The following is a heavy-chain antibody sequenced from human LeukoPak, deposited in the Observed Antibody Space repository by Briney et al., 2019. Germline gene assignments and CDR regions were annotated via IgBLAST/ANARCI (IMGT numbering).Heavy chain of an antibody. D-gene: IGHD6-13*01. CDR1: GFTLSSFW. CDR3: ASLPGGRTAALEFYL. CDR2: IKQDGRER. J-gene: IGHJ2*01. Sequence: PGGSLRLSCATSGFTLSSFWMSWVRLTPGKGLEWVANIKQDGRERYYVDSVKGRFTISRDNAKNSLFLQMNSLRAEDTDVYYCASLPGGRTAALEFYLRGRGTLVTVSS. V-gene: IGHV3-7*01.